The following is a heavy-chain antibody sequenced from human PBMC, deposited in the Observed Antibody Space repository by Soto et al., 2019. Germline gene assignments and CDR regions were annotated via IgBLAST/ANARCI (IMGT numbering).Heavy chain of an antibody. CDR1: GFSFRTYG. CDR2: ISFDEKIK. Sequence: QVQLVESGGGVVQPGRSLRLSCAASGFSFRTYGMHWVRQAPGKGLEWVAVISFDEKIKYYADSVKGRFNISRDISKNILYLQMNSLRTDDTAIYYCVRVADSGWTGAWLDPWGQGARVSVSS. CDR3: VRVADSGWTGAWLDP. J-gene: IGHJ5*02. D-gene: IGHD6-19*01. V-gene: IGHV3-30*04.